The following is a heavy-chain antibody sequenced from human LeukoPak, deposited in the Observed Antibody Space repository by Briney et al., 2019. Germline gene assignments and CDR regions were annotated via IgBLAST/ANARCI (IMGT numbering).Heavy chain of an antibody. CDR1: GFTFSNYW. CDR3: ARGGHRQKEF. CDR2: IKHDGSDR. D-gene: IGHD3-10*01. Sequence: GGSLRLSCSASGFTFSNYWMTWVRQSPGKGLEWVAIIKHDGSDRYCVDSVKGRFTISRDNAKNSLYLQMSSLRAEDTAVYYCARGGHRQKEFWGQGTLVTVSS. J-gene: IGHJ4*02. V-gene: IGHV3-7*01.